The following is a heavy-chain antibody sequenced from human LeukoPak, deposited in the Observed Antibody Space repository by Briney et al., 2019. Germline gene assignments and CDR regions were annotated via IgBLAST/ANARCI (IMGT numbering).Heavy chain of an antibody. Sequence: AGGSLRLSCAASGFTFSSYGMHWVRQAPGKGLEWVAFIRYDGSNKYYADSVKGRFTISRDNSKNKLYLQMNSLRAEDTAVYYCAKAPRGGIVVVPAAMHYWGQGTLVTVSS. V-gene: IGHV3-30*02. CDR1: GFTFSSYG. D-gene: IGHD2-2*01. CDR3: AKAPRGGIVVVPAAMHY. J-gene: IGHJ4*02. CDR2: IRYDGSNK.